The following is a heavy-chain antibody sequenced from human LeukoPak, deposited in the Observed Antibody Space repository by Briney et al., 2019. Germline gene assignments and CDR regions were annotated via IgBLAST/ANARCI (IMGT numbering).Heavy chain of an antibody. V-gene: IGHV3-30*18. J-gene: IGHJ4*02. D-gene: IGHD3-22*01. CDR3: AKGLDYYDSSGYYHELLDY. CDR2: ISYDGSNK. CDR1: GFTFSSYG. Sequence: GGFLRLSCAASGFTFSSYGMHWVRQAPGKGLEWVAVISYDGSNKYYADSVKGRFTISRDNSKNTLYLQMNSLRAEDTAVYYCAKGLDYYDSSGYYHELLDYWGQGTLVTVSS.